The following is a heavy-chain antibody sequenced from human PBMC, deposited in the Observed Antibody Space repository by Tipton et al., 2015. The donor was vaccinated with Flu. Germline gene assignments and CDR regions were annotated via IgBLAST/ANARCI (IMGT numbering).Heavy chain of an antibody. CDR3: ARLVAVAGTLDY. Sequence: QSGPEVKKPGASVKVSCKASGYTFTGYYMHWVRQAPGQGLEWMGWISAYNGNTNYAQKLQGRVTMTRDTSTSTVYMELSSLRSEDTAVYYCARLVAVAGTLDYWGQGTLVTVSS. V-gene: IGHV1-2*02. D-gene: IGHD6-19*01. CDR1: GYTFTGYY. CDR2: ISAYNGNT. J-gene: IGHJ4*02.